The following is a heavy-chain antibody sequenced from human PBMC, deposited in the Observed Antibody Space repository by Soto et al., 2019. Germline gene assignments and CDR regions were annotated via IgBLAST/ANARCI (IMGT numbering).Heavy chain of an antibody. D-gene: IGHD6-13*01. CDR2: IHYSGST. V-gene: IGHV4-39*01. CDR1: GGSISSNSYY. Sequence: QLQLQESGPGLVKPSETLSLTCTVSGGSISSNSYYWGWIRQPPGKGLEWIGCIHYSGSTYYNPSLRSRATSSVDTSKNQFSLKVSSVTAADTAVYYCARRLFSSTWPSYFDYWGQGTLVTVSS. J-gene: IGHJ4*02. CDR3: ARRLFSSTWPSYFDY.